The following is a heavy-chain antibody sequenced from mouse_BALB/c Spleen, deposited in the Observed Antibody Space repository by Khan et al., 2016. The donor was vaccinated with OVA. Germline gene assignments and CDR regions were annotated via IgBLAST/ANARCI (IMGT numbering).Heavy chain of an antibody. J-gene: IGHJ2*01. Sequence: EVKLLESGPGLVKPSQSLSLTCTVTGYSITSDYAWNWIRQFPGNKLEWLGFISYSGNTNYNPSLKSRISITRDTSKNQFFLQLNSVTTEDTATYYCARICGGDFDYWGQGTTLTGSS. V-gene: IGHV3-2*02. CDR3: ARICGGDFDY. CDR2: ISYSGNT. CDR1: GYSITSDYA.